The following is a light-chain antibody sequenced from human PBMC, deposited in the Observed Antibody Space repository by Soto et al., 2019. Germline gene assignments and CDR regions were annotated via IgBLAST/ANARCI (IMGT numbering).Light chain of an antibody. CDR1: QTVLANSNSMSY. CDR2: WAS. J-gene: IGKJ1*01. CDR3: QQYFKTPWT. Sequence: DIVMTQSPDSLAVSLGERATINCKSSQTVLANSNSMSYLAWYQQKPGQSPKLLIYWASTRESGVPERFSGSGSGTDFTLTISSLQAEDVAVYYCQQYFKTPWTFGQGTKVEIK. V-gene: IGKV4-1*01.